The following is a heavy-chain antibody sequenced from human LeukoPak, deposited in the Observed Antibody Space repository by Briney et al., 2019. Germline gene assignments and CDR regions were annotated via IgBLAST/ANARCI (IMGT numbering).Heavy chain of an antibody. CDR2: IYYSGST. CDR1: GGSISSYY. J-gene: IGHJ1*01. Sequence: SETLSLTCTVSGGSISSYYWSWIRQPPGKGLEWIGYIYYSGSTNYNPSLKSRVTISVDTSKNQFSLKLSSVTAADTAVYYCAREVGYPHRHLGWGQDTLVTVSS. CDR3: AREVGYPHRHLG. V-gene: IGHV4-59*01. D-gene: IGHD3-22*01.